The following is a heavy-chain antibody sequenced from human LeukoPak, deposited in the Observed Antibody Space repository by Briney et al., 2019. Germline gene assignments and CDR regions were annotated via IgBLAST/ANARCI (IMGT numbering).Heavy chain of an antibody. V-gene: IGHV3-30*18. CDR1: GFTFSSCG. CDR2: ISYDGSNK. D-gene: IGHD6-13*01. CDR3: AKDVAAAGIGFDY. Sequence: PGGSLRLSCAASGFTFSSCGMHWVRQAPGKGLEWVAVISYDGSNKYYADSVKGRFTISRDNSKNTLYLQMNSLRAEDTAVYYCAKDVAAAGIGFDYWGQGTLVTVSS. J-gene: IGHJ4*02.